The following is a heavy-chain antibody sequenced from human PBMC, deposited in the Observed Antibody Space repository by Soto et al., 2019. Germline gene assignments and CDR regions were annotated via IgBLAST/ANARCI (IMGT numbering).Heavy chain of an antibody. CDR2: INAGNGNT. CDR3: ARLVGASDVFDI. CDR1: GYTFTSYA. D-gene: IGHD1-26*01. V-gene: IGHV1-3*01. Sequence: QVHLVQSGAEVKKPGASVKVSCKASGYTFTSYAIHWVRQAPGQRLEWMGWINAGNGNTKYSQQFQGRVTITWDTSASTAYMEMSSLRSEDTAVYYCARLVGASDVFDIWGQGTMVTVSS. J-gene: IGHJ3*02.